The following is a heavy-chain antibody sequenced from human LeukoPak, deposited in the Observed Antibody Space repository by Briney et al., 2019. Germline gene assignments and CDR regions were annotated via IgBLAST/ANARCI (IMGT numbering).Heavy chain of an antibody. D-gene: IGHD4-11*01. J-gene: IGHJ6*02. CDR2: ISDTGSTI. Sequence: GGSLRLSCVASGFTLSSYSMNWVRQAPGKGLEWVSYISDTGSTIAYADSVKGRFTISRDNSKNTLYLQMNSLRAEDTAVYYCARDDYSYYYYGMDVWGQGTTVTVSS. CDR1: GFTLSSYS. V-gene: IGHV3-48*01. CDR3: ARDDYSYYYYGMDV.